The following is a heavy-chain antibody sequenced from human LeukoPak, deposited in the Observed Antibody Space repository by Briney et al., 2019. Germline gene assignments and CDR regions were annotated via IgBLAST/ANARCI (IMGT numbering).Heavy chain of an antibody. D-gene: IGHD6-19*01. CDR1: GGSISSYY. CDR3: SRDRSSGSV. V-gene: IGHV4-59*01. Sequence: SETLSPTCTVSGGSISSYYWSWIRQPPGKGLEWIGYIYYSGSTNYNPSLKSRVTISVDTSKNQFSLKLSSVTAADTAVYYCSRDRSSGSVWGQGTMVTVSS. J-gene: IGHJ3*01. CDR2: IYYSGST.